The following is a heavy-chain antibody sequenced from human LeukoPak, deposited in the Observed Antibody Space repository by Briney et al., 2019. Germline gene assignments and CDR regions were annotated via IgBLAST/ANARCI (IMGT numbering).Heavy chain of an antibody. D-gene: IGHD3-3*01. CDR2: INPDSGDT. CDR3: ATVASIRRFYFDF. Sequence: GASVKVSCKASGYSFTGYYIHWVRQAPGQGLEWMGWINPDSGDTEYSQRFQGRITLTSDTSVTTAYMKLSSLRSDDTAIFYCATVASIRRFYFDFWGQGTLVTVSS. CDR1: GYSFTGYY. J-gene: IGHJ4*02. V-gene: IGHV1-2*02.